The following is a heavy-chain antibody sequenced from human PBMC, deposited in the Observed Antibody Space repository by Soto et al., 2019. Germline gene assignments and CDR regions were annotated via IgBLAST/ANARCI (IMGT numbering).Heavy chain of an antibody. CDR2: IFYSGST. J-gene: IGHJ6*02. D-gene: IGHD5-18*01. CDR1: GGSISSGDYY. CDR3: AREGYNYNGLDV. V-gene: IGHV4-31*03. Sequence: QVQLQESGPGLVKPSQTLSLTCTVSGGSISSGDYYWSWIRQLPGEGLEWIGYIFYSGSTQYNPSLKSRLTISGEMSKNQFSLKLTSVTAADTAVYYCAREGYNYNGLDVWGQGTTVTVSS.